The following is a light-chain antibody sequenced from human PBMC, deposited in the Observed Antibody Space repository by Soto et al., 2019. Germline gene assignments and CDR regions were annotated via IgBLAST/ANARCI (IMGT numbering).Light chain of an antibody. CDR3: HQYGTSPFT. CDR2: GAS. J-gene: IGKJ2*01. Sequence: EIVLTQSPGTLSLSPGERASLSCRASQTFSSNYLAWYQHKPGQAPRLLIHGASSRATGIPDRFSGSGSGTDFTLTISRLEAEDFAVYYCHQYGTSPFTFGQGTKLEI. V-gene: IGKV3-20*01. CDR1: QTFSSNY.